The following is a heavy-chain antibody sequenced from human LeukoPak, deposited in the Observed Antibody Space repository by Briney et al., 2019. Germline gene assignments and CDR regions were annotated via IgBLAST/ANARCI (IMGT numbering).Heavy chain of an antibody. J-gene: IGHJ4*02. CDR3: AKVQQNIQGVFDY. D-gene: IGHD2-8*01. Sequence: PGGSLRLSCAASGFTFDDYAMHWVRQAPGKGLEWVSGISWNSGSIGYADSVKGRFTISRDNAKNSLYLQMNSLRAEDTALYYCAKVQQNIQGVFDYWGQGTLVTVSS. CDR1: GFTFDDYA. V-gene: IGHV3-9*01. CDR2: ISWNSGSI.